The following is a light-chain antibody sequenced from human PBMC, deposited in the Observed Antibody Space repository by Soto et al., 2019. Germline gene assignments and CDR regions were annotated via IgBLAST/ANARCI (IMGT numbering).Light chain of an antibody. CDR2: DAS. CDR1: QSVGRNY. J-gene: IGKJ4*01. V-gene: IGKV3-20*01. Sequence: EIVLTQSPGTLSLSPGERATLSCRASQSVGRNYLGWYQQKPGQAPRLLIYDASNRATGIPDRFSGSGSGTDFTLTISRLEPEDFALYFCHQYAFLPLTFGGGTKVEIK. CDR3: HQYAFLPLT.